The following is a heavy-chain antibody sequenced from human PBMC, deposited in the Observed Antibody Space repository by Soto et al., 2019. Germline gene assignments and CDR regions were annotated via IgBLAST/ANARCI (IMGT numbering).Heavy chain of an antibody. Sequence: GGSLRLSCAASGFTFDDYTMHWVRQAPGKGLEWVYLISWDGGSTYYADSVKGRFTISRDNSKNSLYLQMNSLRTEDTALYYCAKATRLEGGYYYYYGMDVWGQGTTVTVSS. J-gene: IGHJ6*02. CDR1: GFTFDDYT. CDR2: ISWDGGST. V-gene: IGHV3-43*01. D-gene: IGHD5-12*01. CDR3: AKATRLEGGYYYYYGMDV.